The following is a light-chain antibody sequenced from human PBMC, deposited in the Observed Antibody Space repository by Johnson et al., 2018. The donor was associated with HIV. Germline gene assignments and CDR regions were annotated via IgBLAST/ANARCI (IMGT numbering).Light chain of an antibody. CDR3: GTWDTSLNSSDYV. J-gene: IGLJ1*01. CDR1: SSNIGNNY. V-gene: IGLV1-51*02. Sequence: QLVLTQPPSVSAAPGQKVAISCSGSSSNIGNNYVSWYQQLPRTAPKLLIYENNKRPSGIPDRFSGSKSGTSATLGITGLQTGDEADYYCGTWDTSLNSSDYVFGTGTKVTVL. CDR2: ENN.